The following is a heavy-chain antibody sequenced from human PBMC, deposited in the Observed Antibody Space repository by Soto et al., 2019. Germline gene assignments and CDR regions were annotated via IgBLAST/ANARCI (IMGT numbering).Heavy chain of an antibody. Sequence: QVQLVQSGAEVKKPGASVKVSCKASGYTFTSYGISWVRQAPGQGLEWMGWISAYNGNTNYAQKLQGRVTMTTDTSTSKAYMELRSLRSDDTAVYYCARAIPHYDILTGYFPGDWGQGTLVTVSS. V-gene: IGHV1-18*01. CDR3: ARAIPHYDILTGYFPGD. CDR2: ISAYNGNT. D-gene: IGHD3-9*01. CDR1: GYTFTSYG. J-gene: IGHJ4*02.